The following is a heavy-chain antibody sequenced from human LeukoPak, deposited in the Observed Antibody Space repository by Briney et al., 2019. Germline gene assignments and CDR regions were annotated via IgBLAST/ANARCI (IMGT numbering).Heavy chain of an antibody. CDR2: INPNSGGT. D-gene: IGHD2-8*01. Sequence: ASVKVSCKASGYTFTGYYMHWVRQAPGQGLEWMGWINPNSGGTNYAQKFQGRVTMTRDTSISTAYMELSSLRAEDTAVYYCARGERVLMVYAPFDIWGQGTMVTVSS. V-gene: IGHV1-2*02. J-gene: IGHJ3*02. CDR3: ARGERVLMVYAPFDI. CDR1: GYTFTGYY.